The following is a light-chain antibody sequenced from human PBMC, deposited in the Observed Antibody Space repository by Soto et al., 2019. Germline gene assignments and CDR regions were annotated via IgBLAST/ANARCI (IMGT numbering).Light chain of an antibody. J-gene: IGLJ2*01. CDR3: SSFAGSSTGVV. CDR1: SSDVGGYNL. Sequence: QSALTQPASVSGSPGQSITISCTGTSSDVGGYNLVSWFQQRPGQAPKFMIYEDNKRPSGVSNRFSASKSGNTASLTISGLQAEDEADYYCSSFAGSSTGVVFGGGTKLTVL. CDR2: EDN. V-gene: IGLV2-23*01.